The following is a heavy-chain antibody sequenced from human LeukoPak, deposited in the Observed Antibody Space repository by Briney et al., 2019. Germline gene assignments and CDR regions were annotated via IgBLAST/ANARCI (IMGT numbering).Heavy chain of an antibody. D-gene: IGHD2-2*01. Sequence: SVKVSCKASGGTFSSYAISWVRQAPGQGLEWMGGIIPIFGTANYAQKFQGRVTITADESTSTAYMELSSLRSEHTAVYYCARVVVPAAILGLDMASRRENYYYYMDVWGKGTTVTVSS. CDR1: GGTFSSYA. J-gene: IGHJ6*03. CDR2: IIPIFGTA. V-gene: IGHV1-69*13. CDR3: ARVVVPAAILGLDMASRRENYYYYMDV.